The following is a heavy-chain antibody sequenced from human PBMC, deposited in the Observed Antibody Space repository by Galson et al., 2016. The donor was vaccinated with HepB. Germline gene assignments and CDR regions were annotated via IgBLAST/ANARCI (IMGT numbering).Heavy chain of an antibody. CDR2: ISSSSSTI. J-gene: IGHJ4*02. CDR3: ARDYGDLDY. D-gene: IGHD4-17*01. Sequence: SLRLSCAASGFTFSSYSMNWVRQAPGKGLEWISYISSSSSTIYYADSVKGRFTISRDNTKNSLYLQMNSLRAEDTAVYYCARDYGDLDYWGQGTVVTVSS. CDR1: GFTFSSYS. V-gene: IGHV3-48*04.